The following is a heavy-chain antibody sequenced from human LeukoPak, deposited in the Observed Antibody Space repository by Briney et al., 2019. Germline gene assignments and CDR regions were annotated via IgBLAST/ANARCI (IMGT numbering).Heavy chain of an antibody. CDR1: GYTFTSYD. V-gene: IGHV1-8*01. D-gene: IGHD5-12*01. Sequence: GASVKVSCKASGYTFTSYDINWVRQATGQGLEWMGWMNPNSGNTGYARKFQGRVTMTRNTSISTAYMELSSLRSEDTAVYYCARPGYSGYDLALDYWGQGTLVTVSS. CDR2: MNPNSGNT. CDR3: ARPGYSGYDLALDY. J-gene: IGHJ4*02.